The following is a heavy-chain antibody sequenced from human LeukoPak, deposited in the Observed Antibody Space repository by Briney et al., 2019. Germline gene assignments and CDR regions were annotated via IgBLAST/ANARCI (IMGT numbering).Heavy chain of an antibody. CDR1: GYTFTSYG. D-gene: IGHD2-2*01. CDR3: ARDGDCSSTSCYLVGRDYYYYGMDV. V-gene: IGHV1-18*01. Sequence: ASVKVSCKASGYTFTSYGISWVRQAPGQGLEWMGWISAYNGNTNYAQKLQGRVTMTTDTSTSTAYMELRSLRSDDTAVYYCARDGDCSSTSCYLVGRDYYYYGMDVWGQGTTVTVSS. CDR2: ISAYNGNT. J-gene: IGHJ6*02.